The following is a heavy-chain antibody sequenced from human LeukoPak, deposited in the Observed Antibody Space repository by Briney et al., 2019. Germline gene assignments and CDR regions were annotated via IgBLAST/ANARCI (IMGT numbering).Heavy chain of an antibody. CDR1: GVSIGSYY. Sequence: PSETLSLTCAVSGVSIGSYYWNWVRQPPGKALEWIGYVHYSGNTNYNPSLKRRVTMSTDTSKNHFSLKLTSVTAADAAVYYCTSGYQTFDPWGQGTLVTVSS. J-gene: IGHJ5*02. CDR3: TSGYQTFDP. CDR2: VHYSGNT. D-gene: IGHD5-18*01. V-gene: IGHV4-59*01.